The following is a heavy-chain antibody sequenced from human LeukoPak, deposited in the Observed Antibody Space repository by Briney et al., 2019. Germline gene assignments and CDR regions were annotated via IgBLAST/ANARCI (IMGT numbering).Heavy chain of an antibody. CDR3: ARAVAAAGSDY. CDR1: GFTFDSYG. J-gene: IGHJ4*02. D-gene: IGHD6-13*01. Sequence: GGSLRLSCAASGFTFDSYGMHWVRQAPGKGLEWVAVISYDGSNKYYADSVKGRFTISRDNSKDTLYLQMNSLRAEDTAVYYCARAVAAAGSDYWGQGTLVTVSS. CDR2: ISYDGSNK. V-gene: IGHV3-30*03.